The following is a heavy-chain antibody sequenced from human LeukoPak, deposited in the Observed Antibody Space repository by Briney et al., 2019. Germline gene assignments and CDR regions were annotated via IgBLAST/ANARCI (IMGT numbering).Heavy chain of an antibody. Sequence: SETLSLTCAVYGGSFSGYYWSWIRQPPGKGLEWIGEINHSGSTNYNPSLKSRVTISVDTSKNQFSLKLSSVTAADTAVYYCARGSLWSGENDAFDIWGQGTMVTVSS. V-gene: IGHV4-34*01. CDR1: GGSFSGYY. CDR2: INHSGST. D-gene: IGHD3-10*01. J-gene: IGHJ3*02. CDR3: ARGSLWSGENDAFDI.